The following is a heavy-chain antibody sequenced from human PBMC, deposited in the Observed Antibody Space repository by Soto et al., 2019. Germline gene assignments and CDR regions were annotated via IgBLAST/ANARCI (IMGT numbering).Heavy chain of an antibody. J-gene: IGHJ4*02. CDR2: IYTSGST. D-gene: IGHD3-22*01. CDR1: GGSISSYY. Sequence: SETLSLTCTVSGGSISSYYWSWIRQPAGKGLEWIGRIYTSGSTNYNPSPKSRVTMSVDTSKNQFSLKLSSVTAADTAVYYCASSYYDSSGYFPFDYWGQGTLVTVSS. CDR3: ASSYYDSSGYFPFDY. V-gene: IGHV4-4*07.